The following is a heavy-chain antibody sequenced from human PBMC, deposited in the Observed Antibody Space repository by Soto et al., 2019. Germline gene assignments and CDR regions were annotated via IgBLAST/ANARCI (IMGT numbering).Heavy chain of an antibody. CDR3: ARDLSWAFAH. J-gene: IGHJ4*02. CDR2: IRSSTTV. CDR1: GFSFSDFS. D-gene: IGHD6-13*01. Sequence: GGSLRLSCAAPGFSFSDFSMNWVRQAPGKGLEWISYIRSSTTVSYADSVKGRFTISRDNAKNSLFLQMNGLRDEDTAVYYCARDLSWAFAHWGQGALVTVSS. V-gene: IGHV3-48*02.